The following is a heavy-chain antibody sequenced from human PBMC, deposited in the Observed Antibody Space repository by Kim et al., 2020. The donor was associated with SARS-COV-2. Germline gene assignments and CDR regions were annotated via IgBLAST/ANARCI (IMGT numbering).Heavy chain of an antibody. CDR3: ANLGGGPHYGLDV. CDR2: INPNSGDT. Sequence: ASVKVSCKASGYIFTDYYIHWVRQAPGQGLEWMGQINPNSGDTHYAQQFQGRVTMTRDTSISTAYMELTRLRYDDTAVYYCANLGGGPHYGLDVWGQGTT. V-gene: IGHV1-2*06. D-gene: IGHD3-16*01. CDR1: GYIFTDYY. J-gene: IGHJ6*02.